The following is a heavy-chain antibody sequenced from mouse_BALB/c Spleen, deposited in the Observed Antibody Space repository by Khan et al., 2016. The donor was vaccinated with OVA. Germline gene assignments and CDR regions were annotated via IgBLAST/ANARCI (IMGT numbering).Heavy chain of an antibody. D-gene: IGHD1-1*01. CDR2: ISYSGNT. V-gene: IGHV3-2*02. CDR3: ARVYGGDFDY. J-gene: IGHJ2*01. CDR1: GYSITSDYA. Sequence: EVQLQESGPGLVKPSQSLSLTCTVTGYSITSDYAWNWIRQFPENKLEWMCFISYSGNTNYNPSLKSRISITRDTSKNQFFLQLNSVTTEDTARYYCARVYGGDFDYWGQGTTLTVSS.